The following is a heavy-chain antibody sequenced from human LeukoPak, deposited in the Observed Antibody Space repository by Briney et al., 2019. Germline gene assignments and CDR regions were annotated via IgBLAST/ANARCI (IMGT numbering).Heavy chain of an antibody. CDR2: IYPGDSDT. V-gene: IGHV5-51*01. J-gene: IGHJ4*02. CDR3: ARRLPSVVTFDY. Sequence: GESLKISCKGSGYSFTTYWIAWVRHMPGNCLVWMGIIYPGDSDTRYNPSFQGQVTISADKSISTAYLQWSSLKASDTAMYYCARRLPSVVTFDYWGQGTLVTVSS. D-gene: IGHD2-15*01. CDR1: GYSFTTYW.